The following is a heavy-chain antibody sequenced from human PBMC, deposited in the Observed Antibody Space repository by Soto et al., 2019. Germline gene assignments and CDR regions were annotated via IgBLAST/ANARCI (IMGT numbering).Heavy chain of an antibody. D-gene: IGHD2-15*01. V-gene: IGHV3-30-3*01. CDR3: ARASNHGYCSGGSCYFSVSGALGMDV. CDR1: GFTFSSYA. Sequence: TGGSLRLSCAASGFTFSSYAMHWVRQAPGKGLEWVAVISYDGSNKYYADSVKGRFTISRDNSKNTLYLQMNSLRAEDTAVYYCARASNHGYCSGGSCYFSVSGALGMDVWGQGTTVTVSS. J-gene: IGHJ6*02. CDR2: ISYDGSNK.